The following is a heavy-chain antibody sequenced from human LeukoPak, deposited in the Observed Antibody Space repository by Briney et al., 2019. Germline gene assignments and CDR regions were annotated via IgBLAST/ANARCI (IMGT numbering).Heavy chain of an antibody. CDR3: AKELGYCSGGSCYP. Sequence: GRSLRLSCAAAGFTFSIYGMHWVRQAPGKGLEWVAVISYDGSNKYYADSVKGRFTISRDNSKNTLYLQMNSLRAEDTAVYYCAKELGYCSGGSCYPWGQGTLVTVSS. V-gene: IGHV3-30*18. D-gene: IGHD2-15*01. CDR2: ISYDGSNK. J-gene: IGHJ5*02. CDR1: GFTFSIYG.